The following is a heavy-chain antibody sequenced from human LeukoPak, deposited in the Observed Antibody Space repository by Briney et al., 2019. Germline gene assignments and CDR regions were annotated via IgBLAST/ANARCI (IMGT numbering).Heavy chain of an antibody. D-gene: IGHD3-16*01. CDR3: ARDARTHLNWDGMDV. CDR2: ISAYNGNT. V-gene: IGHV1-18*01. J-gene: IGHJ6*02. CDR1: GGTFSSYA. Sequence: GASVKVSCKASGGTFSSYAISWVRQAPGQGLEWMGWISAYNGNTNYAQKLQGRVTMTTDTSTSTAYMELRSLRSDDTAVYYCARDARTHLNWDGMDVWGQGTTVTVSS.